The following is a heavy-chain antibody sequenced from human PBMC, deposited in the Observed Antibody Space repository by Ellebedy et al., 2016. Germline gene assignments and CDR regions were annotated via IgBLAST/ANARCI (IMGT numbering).Heavy chain of an antibody. V-gene: IGHV3-33*01. CDR1: GFTFSTYG. CDR2: IWYDGSNK. CDR3: ARDLSIAVAGAGY. D-gene: IGHD6-19*01. Sequence: GGSLRLSCAASGFTFSTYGMHWVRQAPGKGLEWVAVIWYDGSNKYYADFVKGRFTISRDNSKNTLYLQMNSLRAEDTAVYYCARDLSIAVAGAGYWGQGTLVTVSS. J-gene: IGHJ4*02.